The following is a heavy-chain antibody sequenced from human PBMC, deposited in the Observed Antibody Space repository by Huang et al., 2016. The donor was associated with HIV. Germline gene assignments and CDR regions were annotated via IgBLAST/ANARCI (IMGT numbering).Heavy chain of an antibody. CDR3: ARGRVTSSGVVQSYDY. Sequence: VQLQESGPGLVKPSQTLSLSCNVSGASIASGSYFWNWIRQPAGGGLEWIGHIYTTGSTYYNPSLQSRVAVSSDTSKNQFSLSLRSATAADTAVYFCARGRVTSSGVVQSYDYWGQGSLVTVSS. CDR1: GASIASGSYF. V-gene: IGHV4-61*09. D-gene: IGHD3-3*01. CDR2: IYTTGST. J-gene: IGHJ4*02.